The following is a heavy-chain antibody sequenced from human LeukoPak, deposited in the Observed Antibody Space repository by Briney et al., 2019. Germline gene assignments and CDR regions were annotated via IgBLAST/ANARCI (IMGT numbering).Heavy chain of an antibody. CDR3: AKANRMTTVTY. V-gene: IGHV3-33*06. CDR1: GFTFSSYG. J-gene: IGHJ4*02. CDR2: IWYDGSNK. D-gene: IGHD4-17*01. Sequence: GGSLRLSCAASGFTFSSYGMHWVRQAPGKGLEWVAVIWYDGSNKYYADSVKGRFTISRDNSKNTLYLQMNSLRAEDTAVYYCAKANRMTTVTYWGQGTLVTVSS.